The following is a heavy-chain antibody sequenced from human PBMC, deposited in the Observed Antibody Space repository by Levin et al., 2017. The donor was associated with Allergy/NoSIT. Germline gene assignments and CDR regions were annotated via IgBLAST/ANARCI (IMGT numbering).Heavy chain of an antibody. Sequence: SQTLSLPCTVSGGSIRSYYWSWIRQPPGKGLEWIGYISYSGSTNYNPSLKSRVTLSADTSKNQFSLKLSSVSAADTAVYFCARDGEGERRPLYHYGMDVWGQGTTVTVSS. CDR1: GGSIRSYY. J-gene: IGHJ6*02. V-gene: IGHV4-59*01. CDR2: ISYSGST. CDR3: ARDGEGERRPLYHYGMDV. D-gene: IGHD1-1*01.